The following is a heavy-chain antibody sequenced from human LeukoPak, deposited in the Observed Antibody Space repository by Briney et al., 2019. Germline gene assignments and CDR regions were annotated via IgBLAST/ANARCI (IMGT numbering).Heavy chain of an antibody. CDR2: IYYSVST. CDR3: ARLYGSGKNYFDY. J-gene: IGHJ4*02. D-gene: IGHD3-10*01. CDR1: GGSIRNDNYY. Sequence: SQTLSLTCTVSGGSIRNDNYYWSWVRQHPGKGLEWIEYIYYSVSTYYNPSLKSRVTLLVDSSKSHFSLKLTSVSTADTAVYYCARLYGSGKNYFDYWGQGTLVTVSS. V-gene: IGHV4-31*03.